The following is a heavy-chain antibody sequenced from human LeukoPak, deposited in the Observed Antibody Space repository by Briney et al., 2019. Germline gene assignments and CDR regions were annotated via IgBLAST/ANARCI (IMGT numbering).Heavy chain of an antibody. CDR2: ISSSGSTI. Sequence: GGSLRLSCAASGFTFSSYAMSWVRQAPGKGLEWVSAISSSGSTIFYGDSVKGRFAVSRDNSENTLYLQLNSLRAEDTAVYYCAKATAATTYFDYWGQGTLVTVSS. CDR3: AKATAATTYFDY. J-gene: IGHJ4*02. CDR1: GFTFSSYA. V-gene: IGHV3-23*01. D-gene: IGHD6-25*01.